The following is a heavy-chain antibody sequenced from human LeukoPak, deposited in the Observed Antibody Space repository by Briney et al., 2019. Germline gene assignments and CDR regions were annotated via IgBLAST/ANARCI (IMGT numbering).Heavy chain of an antibody. J-gene: IGHJ4*02. V-gene: IGHV1-2*02. D-gene: IGHD3-9*01. CDR2: INPNSGGT. CDR3: ARAGTVTNYDILTGTFDY. Sequence: ASVKVSCKASGYTFTGYYMHWVRQAPGQGLEWMGWINPNSGGTNYAQKFQGRVTMTRDTSISTAYMELSRRRSDDTAVYYCARAGTVTNYDILTGTFDYWGQGALVTVSS. CDR1: GYTFTGYY.